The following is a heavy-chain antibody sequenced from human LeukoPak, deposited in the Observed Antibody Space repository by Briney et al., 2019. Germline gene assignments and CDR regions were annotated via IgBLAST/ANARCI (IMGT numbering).Heavy chain of an antibody. Sequence: SETLSLTCAVSGDSISSINWWNWVRQPPGKGLEWIGETHRNGRTKYNPDLKSRVTISIDKSKNQFSLKLSSVTAADTAVYYCARERGATYFDWPKGLLVAFDIWGQGTMVTVSS. J-gene: IGHJ3*02. CDR3: ARERGATYFDWPKGLLVAFDI. V-gene: IGHV4-4*02. D-gene: IGHD3-9*01. CDR2: THRNGRT. CDR1: GDSISSINW.